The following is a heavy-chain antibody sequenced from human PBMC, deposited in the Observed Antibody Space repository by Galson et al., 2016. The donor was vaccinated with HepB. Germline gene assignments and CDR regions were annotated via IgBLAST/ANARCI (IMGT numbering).Heavy chain of an antibody. D-gene: IGHD6-19*01. V-gene: IGHV3-23*01. CDR1: GFTFTNNI. CDR2: ITGSGVT. CDR3: APDGIHTSGWYGS. J-gene: IGHJ5*02. Sequence: SLRLSCAASGFTFTNNIMSWVRQAPGKGLEWVSVITGSGVTYYADSVKGRFTISRDNSKNTLFLQMNSLRAEDTAIYYCAPDGIHTSGWYGSWGQGTLVTVSS.